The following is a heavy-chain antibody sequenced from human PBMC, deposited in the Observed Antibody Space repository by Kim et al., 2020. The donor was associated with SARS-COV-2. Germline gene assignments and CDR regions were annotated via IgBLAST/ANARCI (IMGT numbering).Heavy chain of an antibody. CDR3: AXXXXIGWFGEGYGMDV. CDR1: GFTFSSYG. CDR2: ISYDGSNK. V-gene: IGHV3-30*18. J-gene: IGHJ6*02. Sequence: GGSLRLSCAASGFTFSSYGMHWVRQAPGKGLEWVAVISYDGSNKYYADSVKGRFXTSRDNSKNTLYLQMXSLRXEDTAVYYCAXXXXIGWFGEGYGMDVWGQXXXVTVSS. D-gene: IGHD3-10*01.